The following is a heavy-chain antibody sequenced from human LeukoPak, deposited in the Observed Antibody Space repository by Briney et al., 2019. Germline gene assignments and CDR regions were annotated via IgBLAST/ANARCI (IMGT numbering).Heavy chain of an antibody. CDR3: ARDGSYGPNPFDY. CDR1: GFTFSDYY. D-gene: IGHD5-18*01. CDR2: ISSSGSPI. V-gene: IGHV3-11*04. Sequence: GGSLRLSCAASGFTFSDYYMSWIRQAPGKGLEWVSYISSSGSPIYYADSVKGRFTISRDNAKNSLYLQMNSLRAEDTAVYYCARDGSYGPNPFDYWGQGTLVTVSS. J-gene: IGHJ4*02.